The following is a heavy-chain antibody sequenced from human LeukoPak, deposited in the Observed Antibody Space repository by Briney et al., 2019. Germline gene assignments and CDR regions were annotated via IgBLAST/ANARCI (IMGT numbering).Heavy chain of an antibody. V-gene: IGHV3-7*01. CDR1: GFTFSSYW. CDR2: IKQDGSEK. J-gene: IGHJ5*02. CDR3: ARGGYCTNGVCYGWFDP. Sequence: GGSLRLSCAASGFTFSSYWMSWVRQAPGKGLEWVANIKQDGSEKYYVDSVKGRFTISRDNAKNSLYLQMNSLRAEDTAVYYCARGGYCTNGVCYGWFDPWGQGTLVTVS. D-gene: IGHD2-8*01.